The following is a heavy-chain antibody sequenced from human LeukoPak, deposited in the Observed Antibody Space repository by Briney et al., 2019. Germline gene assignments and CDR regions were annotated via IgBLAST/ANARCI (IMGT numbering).Heavy chain of an antibody. D-gene: IGHD6-13*01. CDR2: FGRSGSDT. V-gene: IGHV3-23*01. Sequence: GGSLRLSCAASGFSFGPSAMSWVRQAPGKGPEWVSTFGRSGSDTYYSDSVKGRFTIFRDNSKNTLYLQMNSLRDEDTAVYHCAKGSLGSWYYFDYWGQGTLVTVSS. CDR1: GFSFGPSA. CDR3: AKGSLGSWYYFDY. J-gene: IGHJ4*02.